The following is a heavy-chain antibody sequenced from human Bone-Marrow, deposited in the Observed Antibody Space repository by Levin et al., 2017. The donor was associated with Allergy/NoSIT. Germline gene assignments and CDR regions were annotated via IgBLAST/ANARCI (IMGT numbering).Heavy chain of an antibody. V-gene: IGHV3-21*01. Sequence: PGESLKISCAASGFTFSSYSMNWVRQAPGKGLEWVSSISSSSSYIYYADSVKGRFTISRDNAKNSLYLQMNSLRAEDTAVYYCARAYSSSWGRSFWYFDLWGRGTLVTVSS. CDR2: ISSSSSYI. CDR1: GFTFSSYS. CDR3: ARAYSSSWGRSFWYFDL. J-gene: IGHJ2*01. D-gene: IGHD6-13*01.